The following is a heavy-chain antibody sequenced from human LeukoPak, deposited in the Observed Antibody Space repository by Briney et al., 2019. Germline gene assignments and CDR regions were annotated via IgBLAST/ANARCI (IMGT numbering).Heavy chain of an antibody. CDR3: AKDMAVAAHDAFDI. D-gene: IGHD6-19*01. CDR2: IRYDGSNK. J-gene: IGHJ3*02. Sequence: PGGSLRLSCAASGFTFSSYGMHWVRQAPGKGVEWVAFIRYDGSNKYYADSVKGRFTISRDNSKNTLYLQMNSLRADDTAVYYCAKDMAVAAHDAFDIWGQGTMVTVSS. CDR1: GFTFSSYG. V-gene: IGHV3-30*02.